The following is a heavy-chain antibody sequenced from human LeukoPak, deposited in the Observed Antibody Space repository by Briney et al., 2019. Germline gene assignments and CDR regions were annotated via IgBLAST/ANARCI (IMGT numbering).Heavy chain of an antibody. D-gene: IGHD1-26*01. J-gene: IGHJ4*02. CDR2: ISWNSGSI. CDR1: GFTFDDYA. V-gene: IGHV3-9*01. CDR3: TRDREGTDY. Sequence: PGGSLRLSCAASGFTFDDYAMHWVRQAPGRGLEWVSSISWNSGSIGYADSVKGRFTISRDNAKNSLYLQMNSLRAEDTAVYYCTRDREGTDYWGQGTLVTVSS.